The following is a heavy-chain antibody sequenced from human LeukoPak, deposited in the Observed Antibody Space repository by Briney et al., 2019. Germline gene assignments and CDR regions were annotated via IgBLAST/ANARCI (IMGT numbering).Heavy chain of an antibody. J-gene: IGHJ4*02. V-gene: IGHV3-23*01. CDR1: GFTFSSYD. CDR2: ISGSGGST. Sequence: GGSLRLSCAASGFTFSSYDMSWVRQAPGKGLEWVSAISGSGGSTHYADSVKGRFTISRDNSKNTLYLQMNSLRAEDTAVYYCAKGGIVVVVAAPWGQGTLVTVSS. D-gene: IGHD2-15*01. CDR3: AKGGIVVVVAAP.